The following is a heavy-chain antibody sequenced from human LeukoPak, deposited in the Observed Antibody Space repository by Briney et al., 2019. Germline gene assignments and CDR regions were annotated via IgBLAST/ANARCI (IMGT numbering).Heavy chain of an antibody. Sequence: PGGSLRLSCTASGFTFGDDGMSWFRQAPGKGLEWVSTIYTGGNTYYAASVKGRFTISRDFSKNTVFLHMNSLRAEDTAMYYCARGDDSGYYDYFDYWGQGALVTVSS. CDR3: ARGDDSGYYDYFDY. CDR1: GFTFGDDG. V-gene: IGHV3-53*01. J-gene: IGHJ4*02. D-gene: IGHD3-22*01. CDR2: IYTGGNT.